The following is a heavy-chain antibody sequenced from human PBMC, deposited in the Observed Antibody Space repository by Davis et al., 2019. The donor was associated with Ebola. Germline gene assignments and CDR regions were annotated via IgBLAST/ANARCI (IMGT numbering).Heavy chain of an antibody. D-gene: IGHD5-12*01. V-gene: IGHV5-51*01. J-gene: IGHJ6*03. CDR2: IFPGDSDTFT. CDR3: ARRGWDIHYYYYMDV. Sequence: PGGSLRLSCQGSGYTFNTYWIGWVRQMPGKGLEWMGLIFPGDSDTFTRYSPPFQGQVTISVDKSTNTAFLQWSSLEASDSAIYYCARRGWDIHYYYYMDVWGEGTTVTVS. CDR1: GYTFNTYW.